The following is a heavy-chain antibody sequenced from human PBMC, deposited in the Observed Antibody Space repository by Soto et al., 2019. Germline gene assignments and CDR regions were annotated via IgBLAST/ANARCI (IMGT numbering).Heavy chain of an antibody. CDR1: GFTFSSYA. V-gene: IGHV3-23*01. CDR2: VSGGGNRI. CDR3: AKERRLERGDFDY. J-gene: IGHJ4*02. Sequence: EVQLLESGGGLVQPGGSLRLSCAASGFTFSSYAMSWVRQAPGKGLEWVSVVSGGGNRIYYADSVKGRFTISRDNSKNLMYLKMNSLRDEDTAIYYCAKERRLERGDFDYWGQGTLVTVSS. D-gene: IGHD1-1*01.